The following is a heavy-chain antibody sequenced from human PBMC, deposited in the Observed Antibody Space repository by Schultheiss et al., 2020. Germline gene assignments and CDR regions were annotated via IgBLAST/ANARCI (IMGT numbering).Heavy chain of an antibody. D-gene: IGHD4-17*01. Sequence: SGPTLVKPTQTLTLTCTFSGFSLSTSGVGVGWIRQPPGKGLEWIGYIYYSGSTNYNPSLQSRVTMSVDTSKNQFSLKLNSVTAADTAIYYCARGGTVITLGRLWGQGTLVTVSS. CDR1: GFSLSTSGVG. CDR2: IYYSGST. J-gene: IGHJ4*02. V-gene: IGHV4-61*08. CDR3: ARGGTVITLGRL.